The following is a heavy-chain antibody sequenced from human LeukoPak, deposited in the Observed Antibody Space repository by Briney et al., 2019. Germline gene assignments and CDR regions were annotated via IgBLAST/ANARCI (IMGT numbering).Heavy chain of an antibody. J-gene: IGHJ4*02. CDR1: GFTFRSYS. CDR2: ISSVSSYI. CDR3: ARDSDSYGLDY. Sequence: KTGGSLRLSCAVSGFTFRSYSMNWVRQAPGKGLEWVSSISSVSSYIYYADSLKGRFTISRDNAKNSLYLQMNSLRAEDTAVYYCARDSDSYGLDYWGQGTLVTVSS. V-gene: IGHV3-21*01. D-gene: IGHD5-18*01.